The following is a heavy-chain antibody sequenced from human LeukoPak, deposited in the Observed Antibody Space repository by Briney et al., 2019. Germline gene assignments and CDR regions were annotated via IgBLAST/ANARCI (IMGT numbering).Heavy chain of an antibody. Sequence: SETLSLTCTVSGVSISFHYWSWIRQSPGKGLEWIGYIYYSGSTSYNPSLKSRVSTSVDTSKNQFSLKLSSVTAADTAVYYCAREVMAGSPYYYYYMDVWGKGTTVTISS. J-gene: IGHJ6*03. CDR1: GVSISFHY. D-gene: IGHD3-10*01. V-gene: IGHV4-59*11. CDR2: IYYSGST. CDR3: AREVMAGSPYYYYYMDV.